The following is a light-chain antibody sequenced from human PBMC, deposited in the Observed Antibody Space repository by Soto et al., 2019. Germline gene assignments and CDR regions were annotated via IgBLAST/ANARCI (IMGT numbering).Light chain of an antibody. CDR3: QQYGSSPPYT. CDR2: DAS. Sequence: ETVMTQSPATLSVSPGERATLSCRASQSVRDNCLAWYQQKPGQAPRLLIYDASTRATGIPARFSGSGSGTEFTLTISSLQSEDFAVYYCQQYGSSPPYTFGQGTKLEIK. V-gene: IGKV3-15*01. CDR1: QSVRDN. J-gene: IGKJ2*01.